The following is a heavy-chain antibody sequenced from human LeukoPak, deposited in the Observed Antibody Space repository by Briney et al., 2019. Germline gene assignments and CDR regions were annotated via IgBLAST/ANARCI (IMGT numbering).Heavy chain of an antibody. CDR2: ISNDGSNK. V-gene: IGHV3-30-3*01. J-gene: IGHJ4*02. Sequence: GGSLRFSCAASGFTLRSYAMHWVRQAPGKGLEWVTVISNDGSNKYYADSVKGRFTISRDNSKNTLYLQMNSLRAEDTAVYYCASDYYDSSGYEYWGQGTLVTVSS. CDR3: ASDYYDSSGYEY. D-gene: IGHD3-22*01. CDR1: GFTLRSYA.